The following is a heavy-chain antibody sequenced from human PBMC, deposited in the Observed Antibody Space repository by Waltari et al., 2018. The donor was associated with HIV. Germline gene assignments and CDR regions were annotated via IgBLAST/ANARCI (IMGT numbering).Heavy chain of an antibody. J-gene: IGHJ4*02. CDR3: ARLGIKETSTRLDF. Sequence: QVQLHESGPGLVKPSETLSLTCEVSGGSVNDDYYWTWIRQSPAEGLEFIGHVDNTGTTNYNPSLKTRVTISLDTSGNQFSLRLKSVTVADTAVYFCARLGIKETSTRLDFWGQGARVTVSS. CDR2: VDNTGTT. V-gene: IGHV4-61*08. D-gene: IGHD3-16*01. CDR1: GGSVNDDYY.